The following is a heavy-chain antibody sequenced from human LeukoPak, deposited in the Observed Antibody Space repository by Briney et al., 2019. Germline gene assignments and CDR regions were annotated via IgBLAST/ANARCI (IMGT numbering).Heavy chain of an antibody. V-gene: IGHV1-2*02. CDR1: GYTFTGYY. CDR2: INPNSGGT. CDR3: ARALDGYSSGADAFDI. Sequence: GASVKVSCKASGYTFTGYYMHWVRQAPGQGLEWMGWINPNSGGTNYAQKFQGRVTMTRDTSISTAYMELSRLRSDDTAVYYCARALDGYSSGADAFDIWGQGTMVTVSS. J-gene: IGHJ3*02. D-gene: IGHD6-19*01.